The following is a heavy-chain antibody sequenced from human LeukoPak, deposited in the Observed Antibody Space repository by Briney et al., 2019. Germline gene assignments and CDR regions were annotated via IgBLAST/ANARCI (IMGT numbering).Heavy chain of an antibody. Sequence: GRSLRLSCAASGFTVSSNYMSWVRQAPGKGLEWVSIIYSAGSTYYADSVRGRFTISRDSSKNTVCLQMSSLRAEDTAVYYCASGGMGARKYYSDPFHYWGQGTLVTVSS. CDR3: ASGGMGARKYYSDPFHY. CDR2: IYSAGST. J-gene: IGHJ4*02. D-gene: IGHD3-10*01. CDR1: GFTVSSNY. V-gene: IGHV3-53*01.